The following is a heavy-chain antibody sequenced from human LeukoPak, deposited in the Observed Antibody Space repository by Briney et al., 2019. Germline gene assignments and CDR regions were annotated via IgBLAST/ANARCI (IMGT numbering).Heavy chain of an antibody. V-gene: IGHV1-2*02. Sequence: ASVKLSCNASGYTFTGNYMHWVRQAPGPGLEWMGWINPNNGGTNYAQKFQGRVTMTRDTSISTAYMELSRLRSDDTAVYYCVSVGATNSWDYWGQGTLVTVSS. J-gene: IGHJ4*02. CDR1: GYTFTGNY. CDR2: INPNNGGT. D-gene: IGHD1-26*01. CDR3: VSVGATNSWDY.